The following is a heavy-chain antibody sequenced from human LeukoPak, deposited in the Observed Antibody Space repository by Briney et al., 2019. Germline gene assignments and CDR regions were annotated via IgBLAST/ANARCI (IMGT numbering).Heavy chain of an antibody. D-gene: IGHD6-19*01. CDR2: MNPNSGNT. V-gene: IGHV1-8*01. CDR1: GYSFTSYY. J-gene: IGHJ4*02. Sequence: ASVNVSCQPSGYSFTSYYYNLVRQATGPGLERMGGMNPNSGNTGYAQKFHGRVTMTRNTSISTAYMELSSLRSEDTAVYYFARGGVAGSFDYWGQGTLVTVSS. CDR3: ARGGVAGSFDY.